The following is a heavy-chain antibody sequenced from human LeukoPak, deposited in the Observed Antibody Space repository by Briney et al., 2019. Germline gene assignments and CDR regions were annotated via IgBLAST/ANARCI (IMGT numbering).Heavy chain of an antibody. Sequence: PGGSLRLSCAASGFTFGDYWMSWVRQAPGKGLEWVANIKEDASEKYSVDSVKGRFTISRDNTKNSLYLQMNGLRVEDTAVYYCTRFIRGVTQSSYDTWGQGTLVTVSS. CDR1: GFTFGDYW. V-gene: IGHV3-7*01. CDR2: IKEDASEK. CDR3: TRFIRGVTQSSYDT. J-gene: IGHJ5*02. D-gene: IGHD3-10*01.